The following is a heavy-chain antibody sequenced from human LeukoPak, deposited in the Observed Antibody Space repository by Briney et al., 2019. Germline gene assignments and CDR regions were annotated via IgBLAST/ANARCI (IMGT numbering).Heavy chain of an antibody. V-gene: IGHV3-48*01. CDR1: GFTFSTYS. J-gene: IGHJ4*02. D-gene: IGHD2-2*01. Sequence: GGPLRLSCAASGFTFSTYSMNWVRQAPGKGLEWVSYISISSNTIYYADSVKGRFTISRDNAKSSLYLQMDSLRAEDTAVYYCARVRASYYFDYWGQGTMVTVSS. CDR3: ARVRASYYFDY. CDR2: ISISSNTI.